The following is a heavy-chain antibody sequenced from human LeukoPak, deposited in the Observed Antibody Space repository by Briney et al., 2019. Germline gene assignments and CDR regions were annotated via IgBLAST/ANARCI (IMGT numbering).Heavy chain of an antibody. J-gene: IGHJ5*02. D-gene: IGHD1-26*01. CDR2: IYYSGST. V-gene: IGHV4-39*01. CDR3: ARHEYSGSYYGLSWFDP. CDR1: GGSISSSGYY. Sequence: SETLPLTCPVSGGSISSSGYYWGWIRQPPGKGLEWIASIYYSGSTYYNPSLKSRVTISVDTSKNQLSLKLSSLTAADTAVYYCARHEYSGSYYGLSWFDPWGQGTLVTVST.